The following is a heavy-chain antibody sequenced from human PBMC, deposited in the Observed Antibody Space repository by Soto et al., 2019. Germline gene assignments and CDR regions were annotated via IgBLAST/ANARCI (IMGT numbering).Heavy chain of an antibody. CDR1: GFSFSLRY. J-gene: IGHJ4*02. CDR2: ISPGGDNI. CDR3: VTETQWYFDD. D-gene: IGHD2-8*01. V-gene: IGHV3-11*01. Sequence: QVQLVESGGGLVKPGGSLRLSCAASGFSFSLRYMSWIRQAPGRGLEWVSYISPGGDNIHYADFVKGRFTISRDNPKDSLDLQMNSLRVEYTAVYYCVTETQWYFDDWGQGTLVTVSS.